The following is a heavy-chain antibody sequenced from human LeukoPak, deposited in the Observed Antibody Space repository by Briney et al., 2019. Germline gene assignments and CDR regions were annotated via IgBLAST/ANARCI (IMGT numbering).Heavy chain of an antibody. V-gene: IGHV4-59*08. CDR3: ARQGGGFWYFDL. J-gene: IGHJ2*01. CDR1: GGSISSYY. Sequence: SETLSLTCTVSGGSISSYYWSWIRQPPGKGLEWIGYIYYSGSTNYNPSLKSRVTISVDTSKNQFSLKLSSVTAADTAVYYCARQGGGFWYFDLWGRGTLVTVSS. D-gene: IGHD6-25*01. CDR2: IYYSGST.